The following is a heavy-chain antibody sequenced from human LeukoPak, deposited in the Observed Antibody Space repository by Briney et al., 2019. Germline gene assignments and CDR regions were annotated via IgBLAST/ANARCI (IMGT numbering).Heavy chain of an antibody. V-gene: IGHV3-7*01. Sequence: GGSLRLSCAASGFTFSSYWMNWVRQAPGKGLEWVANIKQDGSETYYVDSVKGRFTISRDNAKNSLYLQMNSLRVEDTAVYYCARDPTPSITMVRGAPGVYFDYWGQGTLVTVSS. CDR2: IKQDGSET. J-gene: IGHJ4*02. CDR3: ARDPTPSITMVRGAPGVYFDY. CDR1: GFTFSSYW. D-gene: IGHD3-10*01.